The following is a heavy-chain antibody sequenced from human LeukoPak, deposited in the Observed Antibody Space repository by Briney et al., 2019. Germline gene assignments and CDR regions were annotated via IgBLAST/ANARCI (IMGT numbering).Heavy chain of an antibody. CDR3: ARHRSKWLQSSFDY. Sequence: SETLSLTCTVSGVSINNGRFYWGWIRQPPGKGLEWIGNIFYTGSTFSNPSLESRVTISVDTSKNQFSLKLNSVTAADTAVYYCARHRSKWLQSSFDYWGQGTLVTVSS. D-gene: IGHD5-24*01. J-gene: IGHJ4*02. CDR2: IFYTGST. V-gene: IGHV4-39*01. CDR1: GVSINNGRFY.